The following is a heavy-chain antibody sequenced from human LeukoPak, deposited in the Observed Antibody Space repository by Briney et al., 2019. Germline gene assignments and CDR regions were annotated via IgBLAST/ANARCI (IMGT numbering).Heavy chain of an antibody. CDR3: ARVVVGATLAFDI. Sequence: PSQTLSLTCTVSGGSISSGDYYWSWIRQPPGKGLEWIGYIYYSGSTYYNPSLKSRVTISVDTSKNQFSLKLSSVTAADTAVYYCARVVVGATLAFDIWGQGTMVTVSS. CDR1: GGSISSGDYY. CDR2: IYYSGST. D-gene: IGHD1-26*01. V-gene: IGHV4-30-4*08. J-gene: IGHJ3*02.